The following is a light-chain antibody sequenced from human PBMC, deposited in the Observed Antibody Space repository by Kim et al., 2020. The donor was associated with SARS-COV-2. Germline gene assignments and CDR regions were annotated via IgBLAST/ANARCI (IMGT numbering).Light chain of an antibody. V-gene: IGKV3-11*01. CDR1: QRVGKF. J-gene: IGKJ1*01. Sequence: EIVLTQSPGTLSLSPGERATLSCRASQRVGKFLAWYQQKPGQAPRLLIYDTYYRATGIPARFSGSGSGTGFTLTISSLEPEDFAVYYCQERTNWPLTFGQGTKLEI. CDR3: QERTNWPLT. CDR2: DTY.